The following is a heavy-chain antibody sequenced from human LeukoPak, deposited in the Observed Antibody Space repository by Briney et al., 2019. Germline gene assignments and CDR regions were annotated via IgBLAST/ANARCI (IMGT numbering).Heavy chain of an antibody. Sequence: SQTLSLTCTVSGGSISSGDYYWSWIRQPPGKGLEWIGYIYYSGSTYYNPPLESRVTISVDTSKNQFSLKLSSVTAADTAVYYCARGTTVVAYYFDYWGQGTLVTVSS. CDR3: ARGTTVVAYYFDY. V-gene: IGHV4-30-4*08. CDR1: GGSISSGDYY. J-gene: IGHJ4*02. D-gene: IGHD4-23*01. CDR2: IYYSGST.